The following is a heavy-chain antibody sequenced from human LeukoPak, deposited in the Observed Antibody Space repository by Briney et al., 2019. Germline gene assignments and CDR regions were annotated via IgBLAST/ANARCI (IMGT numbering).Heavy chain of an antibody. J-gene: IGHJ4*02. V-gene: IGHV3-21*01. D-gene: IGHD3-3*01. CDR2: ISSSSSYI. CDR1: GDSVTGYY. Sequence: PSETLSLTCTVFGDSVTGYYLNWVRQPPGKGLEWVSSISSSSSYIYYADSVKGRFTISRDNAKNSLYLQMNSLRAEDTAVYYCARGWHDFWSGYYAYYFDYWGQGTLVTVSS. CDR3: ARGWHDFWSGYYAYYFDY.